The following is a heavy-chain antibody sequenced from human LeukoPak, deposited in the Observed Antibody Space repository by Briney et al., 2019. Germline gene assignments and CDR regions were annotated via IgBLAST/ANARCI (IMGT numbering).Heavy chain of an antibody. CDR3: ARAEYSSSWFGFFQY. Sequence: GGSLRLSCAASGFTFSSYAMSWVRQAPGKGLEWVAVISYDGSNKYYADSVKGRFTISRENSKNTLYVQMNSLRGEDTAVYYCARAEYSSSWFGFFQYWGQGTLVTVSS. V-gene: IGHV3-30-3*01. D-gene: IGHD6-13*01. CDR1: GFTFSSYA. CDR2: ISYDGSNK. J-gene: IGHJ1*01.